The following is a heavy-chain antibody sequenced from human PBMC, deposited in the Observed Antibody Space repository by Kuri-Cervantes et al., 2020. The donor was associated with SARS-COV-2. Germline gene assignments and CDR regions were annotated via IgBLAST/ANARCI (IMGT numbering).Heavy chain of an antibody. D-gene: IGHD3-10*01. CDR2: IYYSGST. CDR3: ARRGLGNYYGSGSYQNAFDI. CDR1: GGSISSSSYY. J-gene: IGHJ3*02. Sequence: ESLKISCTVSGGSISSSSYYWGWIRQPPGKGLEWIGSIYYSGSTNYNPSLKSRVTISVDTSKNQFSLKLSSVTAADTAVYYCARRGLGNYYGSGSYQNAFDIWGQGTMVTVSS. V-gene: IGHV4-39*07.